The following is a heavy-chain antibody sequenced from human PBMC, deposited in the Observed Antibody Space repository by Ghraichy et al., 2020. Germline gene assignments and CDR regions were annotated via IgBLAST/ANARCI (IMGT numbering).Heavy chain of an antibody. CDR1: GYTFTGYY. J-gene: IGHJ5*02. CDR2: INPNSGGT. V-gene: IGHV1-2*04. D-gene: IGHD6-13*01. CDR3: ARGGIAAADDNWFDP. Sequence: ASVKVSCKASGYTFTGYYMHWVRQAPGQGLEWMGWINPNSGGTNYAQKFQGWVTMTRDTSISTAYMELSRLRSDDTAVYYCARGGIAAADDNWFDPWGQGTLVTVSS.